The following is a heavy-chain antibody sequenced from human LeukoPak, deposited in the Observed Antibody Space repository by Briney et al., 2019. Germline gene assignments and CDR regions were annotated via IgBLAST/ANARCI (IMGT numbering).Heavy chain of an antibody. CDR2: IYWDDDK. CDR1: GFSLSTSGVG. D-gene: IGHD6-19*01. Sequence: SGPTLVNPTQTLTLTCTFSGFSLSTSGVGVGWIRQPPGKALEWLALIYWDDDKRYSPSLKSRLTITKDTSKNQVVLTMTNMDPVDTATYYSAHLVLSTYSSASTYYFDYWGQGTLVTVSS. V-gene: IGHV2-5*02. J-gene: IGHJ4*02. CDR3: AHLVLSTYSSASTYYFDY.